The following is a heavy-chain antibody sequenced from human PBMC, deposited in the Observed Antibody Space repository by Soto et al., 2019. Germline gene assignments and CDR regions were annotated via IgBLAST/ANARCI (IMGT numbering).Heavy chain of an antibody. Sequence: SETLSLTCSVSGGTITSGRSSWNWIRQSPGKGLEWIAYIYHSGSTYYNPSLKSRVTISVDRSENQFSLKLTSVTAADTAVYYCVRESVASGPNYFDTWGPGTLVAVSS. CDR1: GGTITSGRSS. J-gene: IGHJ5*02. V-gene: IGHV4-30-2*06. CDR2: IYHSGST. CDR3: VRESVASGPNYFDT. D-gene: IGHD6-6*01.